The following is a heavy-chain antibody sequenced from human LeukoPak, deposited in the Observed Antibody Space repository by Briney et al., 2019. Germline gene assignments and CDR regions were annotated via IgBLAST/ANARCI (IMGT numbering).Heavy chain of an antibody. CDR1: GYTFTGYY. D-gene: IGHD3-22*01. Sequence: GASVKVSCKASGYTFTGYYMHWVRQATGQGLEWMGWMNPNSGNTGYAQKFQGRVTITRNTSISTAYMELSSLRSEDTAVYYCARVPYYDSSGYWHAFDIWGQGTMVTVSS. CDR2: MNPNSGNT. CDR3: ARVPYYDSSGYWHAFDI. J-gene: IGHJ3*02. V-gene: IGHV1-8*03.